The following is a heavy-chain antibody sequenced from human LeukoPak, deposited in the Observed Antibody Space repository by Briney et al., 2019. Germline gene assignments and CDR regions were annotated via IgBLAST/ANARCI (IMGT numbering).Heavy chain of an antibody. D-gene: IGHD3-3*01. CDR3: AKVESAVENAVLRFLEWLPHYYGMDV. CDR2: ISGSGCST. J-gene: IGHJ6*02. Sequence: PGGSLRLSCAASGFTLRNYAMSWLRQAPAKGLEGVSAISGSGCSTYYADSLNGRFTISRDNSENTLYLQMNSLRAEDTAVYYCAKVESAVENAVLRFLEWLPHYYGMDVWGQGTTVTVSS. CDR1: GFTLRNYA. V-gene: IGHV3-23*01.